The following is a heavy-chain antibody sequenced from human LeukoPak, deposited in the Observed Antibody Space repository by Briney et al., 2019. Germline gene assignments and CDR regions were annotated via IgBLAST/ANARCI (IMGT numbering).Heavy chain of an antibody. J-gene: IGHJ4*02. CDR2: IYTSGST. Sequence: PSETLSLTCTVSGGSISSGFYYWRWIRQPAGKGLEWIGRIYTSGSTNYNPSLKSRVTISLDTSRNQFSLKLSSVTAADTAVYYCARRQDGHDYWGQGTLVTVSS. CDR3: ARRQDGHDY. CDR1: GGSISSGFYY. V-gene: IGHV4-61*02.